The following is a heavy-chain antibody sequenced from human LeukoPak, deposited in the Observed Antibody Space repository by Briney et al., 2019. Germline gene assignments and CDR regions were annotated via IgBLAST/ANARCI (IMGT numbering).Heavy chain of an antibody. V-gene: IGHV4-38-2*01. CDR1: DYSITSGDY. CDR3: ARNMSTEGWFDS. D-gene: IGHD5/OR15-5a*01. J-gene: IGHJ5*01. Sequence: PSETLSLTCVVSDYSITSGDYWAWTRPPPGKGLEWIGSIYNSVSTSYNPSLKSRVTMSVDPSKNQFSLNLRSVTAAGTAVYFCARNMSTEGWFDSWGRGTLVTVSS. CDR2: IYNSVST.